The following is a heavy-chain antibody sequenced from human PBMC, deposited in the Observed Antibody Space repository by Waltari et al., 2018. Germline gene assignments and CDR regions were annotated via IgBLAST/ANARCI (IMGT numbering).Heavy chain of an antibody. CDR3: ARGSKFGDYGDLDY. CDR2: NIPMFKKP. Sequence: VQLVQSGAEVKKPGSSVRVSCKTSGDVFENYAISWVRQAPGKGLEWRGGNIPMFKKPNYAQRCEGTVTITADESTSTGYMELTGLTSEDTAIYYCARGSKFGDYGDLDYWGQGTLVTVS. J-gene: IGHJ4*02. D-gene: IGHD4-17*01. CDR1: GDVFENYA. V-gene: IGHV1-69*01.